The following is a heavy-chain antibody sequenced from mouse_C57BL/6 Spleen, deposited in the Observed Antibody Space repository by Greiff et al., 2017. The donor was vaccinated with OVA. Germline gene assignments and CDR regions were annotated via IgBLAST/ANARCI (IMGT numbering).Heavy chain of an antibody. D-gene: IGHD1-1*01. J-gene: IGHJ2*01. CDR3: ARSTDGSSLDY. V-gene: IGHV1-64*01. CDR1: GYTFTSYW. Sequence: QVQLQQPGAELVKPGASVKLSCKASGYTFTSYWMHWVKQRPGQGLEWIGMIHPNSGSTNYNEKFKSKATLTVDKSSSTAYMHLSRLTSEDSAVYDCARSTDGSSLDYWGQGTTLTVSS. CDR2: IHPNSGST.